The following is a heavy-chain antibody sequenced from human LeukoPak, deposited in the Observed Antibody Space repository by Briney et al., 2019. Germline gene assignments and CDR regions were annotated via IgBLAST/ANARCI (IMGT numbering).Heavy chain of an antibody. Sequence: GGSLRLSCSASGFTFSSYAMHWVRQAPGKGLEWVSYISGSSSTIYYADSVKVRFTISRDNAKNSLYLQMNNLRDEDTAVYYCARTRGWYGDYFDYWGQGTLVTVSS. V-gene: IGHV3-48*02. CDR2: ISGSSSTI. J-gene: IGHJ4*02. CDR3: ARTRGWYGDYFDY. CDR1: GFTFSSYA. D-gene: IGHD6-19*01.